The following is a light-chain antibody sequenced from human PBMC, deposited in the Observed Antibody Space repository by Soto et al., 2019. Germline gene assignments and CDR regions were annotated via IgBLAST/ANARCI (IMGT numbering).Light chain of an antibody. Sequence: DIQMTQSPSTLSASVGDTVTITCRASESIDNWLAWYQQKPGKAPKLLIFAASTLVRGVPSRFSGRGSGTEFTLTISSLQAYDYATFYCQQYHTDWTFGQGTKVEIK. CDR1: ESIDNW. J-gene: IGKJ1*01. V-gene: IGKV1-5*01. CDR2: AAS. CDR3: QQYHTDWT.